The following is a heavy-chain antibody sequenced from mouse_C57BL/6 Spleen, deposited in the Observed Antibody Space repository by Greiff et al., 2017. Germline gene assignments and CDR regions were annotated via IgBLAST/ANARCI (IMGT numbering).Heavy chain of an antibody. CDR1: GFSFNTYA. CDR3: VRHDYYYGSSSWFAY. J-gene: IGHJ3*01. CDR2: IRSKSNNYAT. Sequence: EVQLVESGGGSVQPKGSLKLSCAASGFSFNTYAMNWVRQAPGKGLEWVARIRSKSNNYATYYADSVKDRFTISRDDSESMLYLQMNNLKTEDTAMYYCVRHDYYYGSSSWFAYWGQGTLVTVSA. D-gene: IGHD1-1*01. V-gene: IGHV10-1*01.